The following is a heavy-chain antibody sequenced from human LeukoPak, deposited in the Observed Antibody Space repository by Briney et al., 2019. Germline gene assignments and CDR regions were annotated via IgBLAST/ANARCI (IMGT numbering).Heavy chain of an antibody. D-gene: IGHD6-13*01. Sequence: SETLSLTCNVSGDSITDYYWSRIRQPPGKGLEWIGFIYHSGNTNYNPSLASRVTLSLDTSKTQLSLRLTAVTAADTAVYYCAREEGIAAAGALEYWGQGILVTVSS. J-gene: IGHJ4*02. CDR1: GDSITDYY. CDR2: IYHSGNT. CDR3: AREEGIAAAGALEY. V-gene: IGHV4-59*01.